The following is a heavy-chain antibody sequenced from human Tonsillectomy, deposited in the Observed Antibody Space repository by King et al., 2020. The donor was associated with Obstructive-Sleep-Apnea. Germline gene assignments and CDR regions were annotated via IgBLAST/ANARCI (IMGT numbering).Heavy chain of an antibody. D-gene: IGHD3-22*01. CDR3: ARAMRGSFDY. CDR2: INSDGSTT. Sequence: VQLVESGGGLVQPGGSLRLSCAAYGFTLSSYWMHWVRQAPGKGLVWVSRINSDGSTTNYADSVKGRFTISRDNAKNTLYLQMNSLRAEDTAVYYCARAMRGSFDYWGRGTLVTVPS. J-gene: IGHJ4*02. CDR1: GFTLSSYW. V-gene: IGHV3-74*01.